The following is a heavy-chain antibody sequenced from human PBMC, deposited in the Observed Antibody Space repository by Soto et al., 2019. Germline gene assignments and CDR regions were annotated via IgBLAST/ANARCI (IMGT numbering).Heavy chain of an antibody. CDR2: IYWDDDN. V-gene: IGHV2-5*02. J-gene: IGHJ5*02. CDR3: VHTSGWTHTT. CDR1: GFSLSTSAVG. Sequence: QITLKESGPTLVKPTQTLTLSCTFSGFSLSTSAVGVSWIRQPPGKALEWLALIYWDDDNRYSPSLKSRLTITKDTSKNQVILTMVNMDPVDTATYYGVHTSGWTHTTWGQGTLVTVSS. D-gene: IGHD1-1*01.